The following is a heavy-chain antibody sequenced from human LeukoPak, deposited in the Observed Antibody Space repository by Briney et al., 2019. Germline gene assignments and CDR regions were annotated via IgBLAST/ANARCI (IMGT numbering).Heavy chain of an antibody. CDR3: ARGYSCGLHYFDY. Sequence: SETLSLTCAVYGGSFSGYYWSWIRQPPGKGLEWIGEINHSGSTNYNPSLKSRVTISVDTSKNQFSLKLSSVTAADTAVYYCARGYSCGLHYFDYWGQGTLVTVSS. CDR1: GGSFSGYY. D-gene: IGHD5-18*01. J-gene: IGHJ4*02. CDR2: INHSGST. V-gene: IGHV4-34*01.